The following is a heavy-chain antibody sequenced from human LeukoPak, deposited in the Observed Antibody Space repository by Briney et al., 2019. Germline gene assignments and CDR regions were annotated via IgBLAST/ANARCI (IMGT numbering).Heavy chain of an antibody. J-gene: IGHJ4*02. D-gene: IGHD2-15*01. Sequence: GGSLRLSCAASGFTFSSYWMSWVRQAPGKGLEWVANIKQDGSEKYYVDSVKGRFTISRDNAKNSLYLQMNSLRAEDTAVYYCARGAWGVAARSYFDYWGQGTLVTVSS. V-gene: IGHV3-7*01. CDR2: IKQDGSEK. CDR1: GFTFSSYW. CDR3: ARGAWGVAARSYFDY.